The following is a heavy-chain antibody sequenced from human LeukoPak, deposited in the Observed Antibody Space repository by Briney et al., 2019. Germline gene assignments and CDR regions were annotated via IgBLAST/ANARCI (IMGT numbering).Heavy chain of an antibody. V-gene: IGHV4-59*11. J-gene: IGHJ5*02. CDR2: IYYSGST. D-gene: IGHD3-9*01. Sequence: SETLSLTCTVSGGSISSHYWNWIRQPPGKGLEWIGYIYYSGSTNYSPSLKSRVTISVDTSKNQFSLKLSSVTAADTAVYYCARVDDILTGYDNWFDPWGQGTLVTVSS. CDR3: ARVDDILTGYDNWFDP. CDR1: GGSISSHY.